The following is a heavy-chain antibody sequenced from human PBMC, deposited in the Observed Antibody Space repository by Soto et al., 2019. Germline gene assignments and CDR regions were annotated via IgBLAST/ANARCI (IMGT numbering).Heavy chain of an antibody. CDR3: AMEYCSSTSCYRDY. CDR1: GGTFSSYT. CDR2: IIPILGIA. J-gene: IGHJ4*02. D-gene: IGHD2-2*02. V-gene: IGHV1-69*02. Sequence: QVQLVQSGAEVKKPGSSVKVSCKASGGTFSSYTISWVRQAPGQGLEWMGRIIPILGIANYAQKFQGRVTITADKSTSTXYMELSSLXXXDTAVYYCAMEYCSSTSCYRDYWGQGTLVTVSS.